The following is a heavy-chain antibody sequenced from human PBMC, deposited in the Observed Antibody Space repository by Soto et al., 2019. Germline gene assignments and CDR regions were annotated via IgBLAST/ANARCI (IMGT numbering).Heavy chain of an antibody. CDR3: TSTMAGAFDI. J-gene: IGHJ3*02. CDR1: AFTFSSYG. CDR2: IGNNGSNK. Sequence: SLRLSCSASAFTFSSYGMHWVRQAPGQGLSWVAAIGNNGSNKYYADSGKGRFTISRDNSKNTLYLQMNSLRPEDTAVYYCTSTMAGAFDIWGQGTMGTGSS. V-gene: IGHV3-33*01. D-gene: IGHD3-10*01.